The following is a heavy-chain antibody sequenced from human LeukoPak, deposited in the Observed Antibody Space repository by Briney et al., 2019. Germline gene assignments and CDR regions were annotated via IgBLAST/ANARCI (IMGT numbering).Heavy chain of an antibody. CDR1: GFTFSSYG. Sequence: GGSLRLSCAASGFTFSSYGMHWVRQAPGKGLEWVAFIRYDRSNKYYADSVKGRFTISRDNSKNTLYLQMNSLRAEDTAVYYCAKDRSNDFWSGYLFDYWGQGTLVTVSS. J-gene: IGHJ4*02. CDR3: AKDRSNDFWSGYLFDY. CDR2: IRYDRSNK. D-gene: IGHD3-3*01. V-gene: IGHV3-30*02.